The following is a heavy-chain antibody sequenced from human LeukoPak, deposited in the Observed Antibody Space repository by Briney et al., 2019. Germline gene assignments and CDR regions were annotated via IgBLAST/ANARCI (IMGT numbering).Heavy chain of an antibody. V-gene: IGHV3-15*01. CDR3: TTENDPSSFDY. CDR2: IKSKTDGGTT. CDR1: GFTFSNAW. D-gene: IGHD1-1*01. J-gene: IGHJ4*02. Sequence: PGGSLRLSCAATGFTFSNAWMSWVRQAPGKGLEWVGRIKSKTDGGTTDYAAPVKGRFTISRDDSKNTLYLQMNSLKTEDTAVYYCTTENDPSSFDYWGQGTLVTVSS.